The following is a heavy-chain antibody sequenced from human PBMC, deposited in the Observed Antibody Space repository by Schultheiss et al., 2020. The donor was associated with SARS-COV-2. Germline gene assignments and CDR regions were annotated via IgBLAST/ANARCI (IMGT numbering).Heavy chain of an antibody. CDR1: GYTFTGYY. Sequence: ASVKVSCKASGYTFTGYYMHWVRQAPGQGLEWMGWINPNSGNTGYAQKFQGRVTMTRNTSISTAYMELSSLRSEDTAVYYCARDAGYGGYVVWYYGMDVWGQGTTVTVSS. CDR2: INPNSGNT. CDR3: ARDAGYGGYVVWYYGMDV. V-gene: IGHV1-8*02. J-gene: IGHJ6*02. D-gene: IGHD5-12*01.